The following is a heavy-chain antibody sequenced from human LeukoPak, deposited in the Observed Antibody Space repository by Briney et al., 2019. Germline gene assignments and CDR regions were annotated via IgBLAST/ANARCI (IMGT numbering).Heavy chain of an antibody. V-gene: IGHV1-18*01. CDR2: ISAYNGNT. J-gene: IGHJ4*02. CDR1: GYTFTSYG. D-gene: IGHD6-19*01. Sequence: VTSVKVSCKASGYTFTSYGISWVRQAPGQGLEWMGWISAYNGNTNYAQKLQGRVTMTTDTSTSTAYMELRSLRSDDTAVYYCARAVDLAVAGTGFDYWGQGTLVTVSS. CDR3: ARAVDLAVAGTGFDY.